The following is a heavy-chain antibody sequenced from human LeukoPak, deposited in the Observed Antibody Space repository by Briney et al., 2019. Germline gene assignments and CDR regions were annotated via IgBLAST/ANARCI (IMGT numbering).Heavy chain of an antibody. V-gene: IGHV1-2*02. CDR3: ARDRVVATRGPYNWFDP. J-gene: IGHJ5*02. CDR2: INPNSGGT. D-gene: IGHD2-15*01. Sequence: ASVKVSCKASGYTFTNYYMHWVRQAPGQGLEWMGWINPNSGGTNYAQKFQGRVTMTRDTSISTAYMELSGLRSDDTAVYYCARDRVVATRGPYNWFDPWGQGTLVTVSS. CDR1: GYTFTNYY.